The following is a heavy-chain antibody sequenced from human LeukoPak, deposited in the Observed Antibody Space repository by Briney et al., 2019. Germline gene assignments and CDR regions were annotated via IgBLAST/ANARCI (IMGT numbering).Heavy chain of an antibody. CDR3: AKDPRTYSSGWYVLSYFDY. V-gene: IGHV3-7*03. CDR2: IKQDGSEK. CDR1: GFTFSSYW. D-gene: IGHD6-19*01. J-gene: IGHJ4*02. Sequence: PGGSLRLSCAASGFTFSSYWMSWVRQAPGKGLEWVANIKQDGSEKYYVDSVKGRFTISRDNAKNSLYLQMNSLRAEDTAVYYCAKDPRTYSSGWYVLSYFDYWGQGTLVTVSS.